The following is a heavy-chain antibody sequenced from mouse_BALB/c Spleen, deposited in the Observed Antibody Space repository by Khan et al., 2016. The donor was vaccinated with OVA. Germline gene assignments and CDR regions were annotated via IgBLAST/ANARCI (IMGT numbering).Heavy chain of an antibody. CDR3: ARGSGKSRFAY. V-gene: IGHV1S137*01. Sequence: QVQLQQSGAELVRPGVSVKISCTGSGYTFTDFAMHWVKQSHAKSLEWIGVISTYYGDANYNQKLKGKATVTVDKYSSTAYMELARLTSEDSAIYYGARGSGKSRFAYWGQGTLVTVSA. D-gene: IGHD1-3*01. J-gene: IGHJ3*01. CDR2: ISTYYGDA. CDR1: GYTFTDFA.